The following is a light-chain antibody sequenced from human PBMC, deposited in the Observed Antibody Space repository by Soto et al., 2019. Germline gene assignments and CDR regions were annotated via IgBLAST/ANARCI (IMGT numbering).Light chain of an antibody. CDR1: QSVSNW. J-gene: IGKJ1*01. V-gene: IGKV1-5*03. Sequence: DIQMTQSPSTLSASVGDRVTITCRASQSVSNWLAWYQQKPGKAPNLLIYKASNLQSGVPSRFSGSGSGTEFTLTISCLQPDDFATYYCQQYSSYSTFGQGTKVEI. CDR2: KAS. CDR3: QQYSSYST.